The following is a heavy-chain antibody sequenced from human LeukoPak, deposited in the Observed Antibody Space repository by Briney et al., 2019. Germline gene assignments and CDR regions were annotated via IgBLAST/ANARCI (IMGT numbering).Heavy chain of an antibody. CDR2: ISGSGGST. V-gene: IGHV3-23*01. CDR3: AKVSDVARSTYLPDS. Sequence: GGSLRLSCAASGFTFSSYAMSWVRQAPGKGLEWVSAISGSGGSTYYADSVKGRFTISRDNSKNPLYLQMNSLRAEDTAVYYCAKVSDVARSTYLPDSWGQGNLGTVSS. CDR1: GFTFSSYA. J-gene: IGHJ4*02.